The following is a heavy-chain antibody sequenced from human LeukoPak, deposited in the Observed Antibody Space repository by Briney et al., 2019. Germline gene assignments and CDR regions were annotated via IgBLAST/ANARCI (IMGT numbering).Heavy chain of an antibody. D-gene: IGHD3-16*01. CDR3: AKGPQGD. CDR1: GFTFSNYA. J-gene: IGHJ4*02. V-gene: IGHV3-23*01. CDR2: IDSGGGT. Sequence: GGSLSLSCAASGFTFSNYAMSRVRQAPGKGLEWVSAIDSGGGTYYANSVKGRFTISRDNSKNTLYLQLNSLRAEDTAVYYCAKGPQGDWGQGALVTVSS.